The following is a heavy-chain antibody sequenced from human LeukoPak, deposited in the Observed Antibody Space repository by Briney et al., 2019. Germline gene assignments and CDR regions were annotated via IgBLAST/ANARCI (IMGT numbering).Heavy chain of an antibody. Sequence: PGGSLRLSCAASGFTFSNYAMHWVRQTPGKGLEWLTSLRDEGTHERYADSAKGRFTISRDNSKNTFFLQMNALRVDDTGDYFCAKDQFSGSYFPPLLDYWGQRIVVTVSS. J-gene: IGHJ4*02. D-gene: IGHD1-26*01. CDR3: AKDQFSGSYFPPLLDY. V-gene: IGHV3-30*02. CDR2: LRDEGTHE. CDR1: GFTFSNYA.